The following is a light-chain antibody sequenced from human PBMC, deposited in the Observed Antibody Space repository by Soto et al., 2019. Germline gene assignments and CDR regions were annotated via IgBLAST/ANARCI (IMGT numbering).Light chain of an antibody. Sequence: EIVLTQSPGTLSLSPGERATLSCRASQSVSSRSLAWFQQKPGQAPRLLIYAASSRATGIPDRFSGSGFGTDFTLAISRLDPEGFAVYYCQQYGSSPWTVGQGTKVEIK. J-gene: IGKJ1*01. CDR2: AAS. CDR1: QSVSSRS. V-gene: IGKV3-20*01. CDR3: QQYGSSPWT.